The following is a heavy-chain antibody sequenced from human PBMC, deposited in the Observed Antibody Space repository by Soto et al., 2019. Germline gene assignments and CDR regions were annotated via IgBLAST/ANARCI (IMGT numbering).Heavy chain of an antibody. CDR1: EFTFSNYS. CDR2: ISSSSSTI. D-gene: IGHD3-10*01. J-gene: IGHJ5*02. CDR3: AREGTRGGFLNWFDP. V-gene: IGHV3-48*02. Sequence: EVQLVESGGGLVQPGGSLRLSCAASEFTFSNYSMNWVRQAPGKGLEWVSYISSSSSTIYYADSVKGRFTISRDNAKKSLYLQMNSLRDEDTAVYYWAREGTRGGFLNWFDPWGQGTLVTVSS.